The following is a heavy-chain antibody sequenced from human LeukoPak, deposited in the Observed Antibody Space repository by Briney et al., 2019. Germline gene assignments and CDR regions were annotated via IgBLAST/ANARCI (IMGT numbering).Heavy chain of an antibody. D-gene: IGHD1-1*01. V-gene: IGHV3-23*01. CDR1: GFTFSNYA. CDR3: ARGTSGWFDP. CDR2: ISGSSGST. J-gene: IGHJ5*02. Sequence: GGSLRLSCAASGFTFSNYAMNWVRQAPGKGLEWVSAISGSSGSTYYADSVKGRFTISGDNSKNTLYLQMNSLRAEDTAVYYCARGTSGWFDPWGQGTLVTVSS.